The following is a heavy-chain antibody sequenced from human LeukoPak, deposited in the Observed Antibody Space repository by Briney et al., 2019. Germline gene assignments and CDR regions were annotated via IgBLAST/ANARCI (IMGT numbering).Heavy chain of an antibody. CDR1: GFTFGDSA. CDR3: SRGLLQY. V-gene: IGHV3-49*04. J-gene: IGHJ1*01. CDR2: MRCRAYSGTT. Sequence: GGSLRLSCTTSGFTFGDSAMCGVRQAPGEGGEWVSFMRCRAYSGTTEYAQCVNGRFTISRDDYKHIAYLQMNSLKREDTAVYYCSRGLLQYWRPGIMVTVSS.